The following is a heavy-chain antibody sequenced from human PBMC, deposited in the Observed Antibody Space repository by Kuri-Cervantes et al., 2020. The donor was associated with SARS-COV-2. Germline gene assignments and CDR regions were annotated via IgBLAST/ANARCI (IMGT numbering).Heavy chain of an antibody. J-gene: IGHJ3*02. Sequence: GGSLRPSCAASGFTFDDYGMSWVRQAPGKGLEWVSYISTSSAYIYHGDSVKGRFIISRDNAKNSLYLQMTGLRAEDTAVYYCAREIEGFDIWGQGTMVTVSS. CDR1: GFTFDDYG. D-gene: IGHD2-21*01. CDR3: AREIEGFDI. CDR2: ISTSSAYI. V-gene: IGHV3-21*01.